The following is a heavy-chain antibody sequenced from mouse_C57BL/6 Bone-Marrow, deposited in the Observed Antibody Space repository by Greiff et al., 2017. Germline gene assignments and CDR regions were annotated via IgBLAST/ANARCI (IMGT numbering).Heavy chain of an antibody. CDR1: GYTFTDYY. V-gene: IGHV1-22*01. J-gene: IGHJ1*03. CDR3: ADGRYYCDDDERGDV. D-gene: IGHD2-13*01. Sequence: LEESGPELVKPGASVKMSCKASGYTFTDYYMHWVKQSHGNSLEWIGYINPNNGGTSYNQKFKGKATLTVNKSSSTAYMALRSLTSEDAAVYYCADGRYYCDDDERGDVWGKGTTVTVSS. CDR2: INPNNGGT.